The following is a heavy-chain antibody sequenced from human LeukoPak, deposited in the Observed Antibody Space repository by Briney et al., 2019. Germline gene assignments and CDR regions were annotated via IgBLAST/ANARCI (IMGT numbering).Heavy chain of an antibody. V-gene: IGHV3-21*04. CDR1: GFTFSSYS. D-gene: IGHD3-3*01. CDR2: ISSSSTYI. CDR3: ARDAYGVVSAATPFDY. Sequence: GGSLRLSCAASGFTFSSYSMNWVRQAPGKGLEWVSSISSSSTYIYYADSVKGRFTISRANAKNSLYLQMNSLRAEDTAVYYCARDAYGVVSAATPFDYWGKGTLVTVSS. J-gene: IGHJ4*02.